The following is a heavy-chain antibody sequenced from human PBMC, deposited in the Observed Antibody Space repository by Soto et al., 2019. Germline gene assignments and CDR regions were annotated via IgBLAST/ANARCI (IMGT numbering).Heavy chain of an antibody. D-gene: IGHD3-10*01. CDR2: IYWDDDK. V-gene: IGHV2-5*02. CDR3: AHRGGGSGLLNNAMDV. J-gene: IGHJ6*02. CDR1: GLSLSTYGEG. Sequence: QITLKESGPTVVKPTQTLTLTCTFSGLSLSTYGEGVAWIRQPPGKALEWLALIYWDDDKRYSPSLKRRLTVTKDTSKNHVVLTLTNMDPVDTSTYYCAHRGGGSGLLNNAMDVWGHGTTVTVSS.